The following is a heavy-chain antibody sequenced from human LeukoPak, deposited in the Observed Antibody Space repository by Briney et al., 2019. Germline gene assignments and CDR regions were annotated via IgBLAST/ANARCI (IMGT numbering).Heavy chain of an antibody. CDR2: IYTSGST. J-gene: IGHJ6*03. CDR3: ARGPPYCSTTNCYYMDV. D-gene: IGHD2-2*01. CDR1: GGSISNYY. Sequence: SETLSLTCTVSGGSISNYYWNWIRQPAGKGLEWIGRIYTSGSTEYNPSLKSRVSMSVDTSKNQFSLKLTSVTAADTAVYYCARGPPYCSTTNCYYMDVWGKGITVTVSS. V-gene: IGHV4-4*07.